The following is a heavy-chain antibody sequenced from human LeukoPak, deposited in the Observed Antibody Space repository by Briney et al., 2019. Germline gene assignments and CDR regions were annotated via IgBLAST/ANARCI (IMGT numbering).Heavy chain of an antibody. Sequence: GGSLRLSCAASGFTFSSYSMSWVRQAPGKGLEWVSSISRSSSSYIYYAESVKGRFTISRDNAKNSLYLQMNSLRAEDTAVYYCAREQSYGSGSYYVCYFDYWGQGTLVTVSS. CDR3: AREQSYGSGSYYVCYFDY. J-gene: IGHJ4*02. D-gene: IGHD3-10*01. V-gene: IGHV3-21*01. CDR2: ISRSSSSYI. CDR1: GFTFSSYS.